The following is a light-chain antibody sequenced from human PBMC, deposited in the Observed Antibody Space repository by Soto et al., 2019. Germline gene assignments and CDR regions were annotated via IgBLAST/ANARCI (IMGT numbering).Light chain of an antibody. CDR1: SSNIGSNT. V-gene: IGLV1-44*01. Sequence: QSVLTQPPSASGTPGLRVTISCSGSSSNIGSNTVNWYQQLPGTAPKLLIYSNNQRPSGVPDRFSGSKSGTSASLAISGLQSEDEADYYCAAWDDSLHVVFGGGTQLTVL. J-gene: IGLJ2*01. CDR3: AAWDDSLHVV. CDR2: SNN.